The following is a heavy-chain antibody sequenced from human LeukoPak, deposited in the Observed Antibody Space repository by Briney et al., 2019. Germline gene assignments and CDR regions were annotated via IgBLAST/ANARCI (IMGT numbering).Heavy chain of an antibody. J-gene: IGHJ4*02. Sequence: ASVKVSCKASGYTFTGYYMHWVRQAPGQGLEWMGWINPNSGGTNYAQKFQGRVTMTRDTSISTAYMELSRLRSDDTAVYYCARGAWFGELLLGDYWGQGTLVTVPS. D-gene: IGHD3-10*01. CDR2: INPNSGGT. CDR3: ARGAWFGELLLGDY. V-gene: IGHV1-2*02. CDR1: GYTFTGYY.